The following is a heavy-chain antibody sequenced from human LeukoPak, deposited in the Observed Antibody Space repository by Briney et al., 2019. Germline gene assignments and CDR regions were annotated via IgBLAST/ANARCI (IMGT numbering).Heavy chain of an antibody. CDR2: IYSGGNT. J-gene: IGHJ6*02. CDR1: GFTVSNSY. V-gene: IGHV3-66*04. D-gene: IGHD6-19*01. Sequence: PGGSLRLSCAASGFTVSNSYINWVRQAPGKGLEWVSIIYSGGNTYYADSVRGGFIISRDNSENTVYLQMNSLRAEDTAVYFCARPPGLAGHYSYYYGVNVWGQGTTVTVSS. CDR3: ARPPGLAGHYSYYYGVNV.